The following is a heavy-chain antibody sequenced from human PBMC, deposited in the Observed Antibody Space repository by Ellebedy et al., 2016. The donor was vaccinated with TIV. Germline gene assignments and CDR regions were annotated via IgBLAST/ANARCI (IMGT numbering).Heavy chain of an antibody. Sequence: SETLSLXCTVSGGSVSSATYYWSWIRQHPGKGLEWIGNIHYSGAAYYNPSLKSRVTVSLDTSERQFSLRLSSVTAADTAVYYCARDLGGYGLFDSWGQGALVTVPS. V-gene: IGHV4-31*03. D-gene: IGHD5-12*01. CDR1: GGSVSSATYY. CDR3: ARDLGGYGLFDS. CDR2: IHYSGAA. J-gene: IGHJ4*02.